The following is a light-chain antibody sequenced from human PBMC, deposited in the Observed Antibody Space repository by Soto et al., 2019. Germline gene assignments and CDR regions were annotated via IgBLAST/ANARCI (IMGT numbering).Light chain of an antibody. CDR3: QVWDSSSDRGV. CDR1: KIGSKS. CDR2: YDS. Sequence: SYELTQPPSVSVAPGKTARITCGGNKIGSKSVHWYQQKPGQAPVLVIYYDSDRPSGIPERFSGSNSGNTATLTISRVEAGDEADYYCQVWDSSSDRGVFGTGTKLTVL. J-gene: IGLJ1*01. V-gene: IGLV3-21*04.